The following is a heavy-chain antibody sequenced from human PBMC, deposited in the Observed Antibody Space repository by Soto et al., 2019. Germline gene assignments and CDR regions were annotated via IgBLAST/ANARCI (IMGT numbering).Heavy chain of an antibody. J-gene: IGHJ4*02. D-gene: IGHD6-13*01. Sequence: XSVKVSFRASGYTFTSYGISWVRHSPRQEHEWMGWISADNGNTNYAQKLQGRVTMTTDTSTSTAYMELSSLRSEDTAVYYCARGPPVRYSSSWYCDYWGQGTLVNVFS. CDR1: GYTFTSYG. CDR2: ISADNGNT. V-gene: IGHV1-18*01. CDR3: ARGPPVRYSSSWYCDY.